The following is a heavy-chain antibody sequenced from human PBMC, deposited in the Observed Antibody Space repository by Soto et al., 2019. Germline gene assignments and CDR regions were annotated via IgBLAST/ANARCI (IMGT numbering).Heavy chain of an antibody. V-gene: IGHV1-69*13. Sequence: ASVKVSCKASGGTFSSYAISWVRQAPGQGLEWMGGIIPIFGTANYAQKFQGRVTITADESTSTAYMELSSLRSEDTAVYYCARISVVPAAGVWFDPWGQGTLVTVSS. J-gene: IGHJ5*02. D-gene: IGHD2-2*01. CDR1: GGTFSSYA. CDR3: ARISVVPAAGVWFDP. CDR2: IIPIFGTA.